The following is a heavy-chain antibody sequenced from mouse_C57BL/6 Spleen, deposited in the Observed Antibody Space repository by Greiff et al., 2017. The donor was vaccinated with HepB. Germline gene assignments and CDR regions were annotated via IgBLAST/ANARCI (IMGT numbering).Heavy chain of an antibody. Sequence: VQLQQPGTELVKPGASVKLSCKASGYTFTSYWMHWVKQRPGQGLEWIGNINPSNGDTNYNEKFKSKATLTVDKSSSTAYMQLSSLTSEDSAVYYCARGEYYGSSYLDYWGQGTTVTVSS. J-gene: IGHJ2*01. CDR3: ARGEYYGSSYLDY. CDR2: INPSNGDT. D-gene: IGHD1-1*01. V-gene: IGHV1-53*01. CDR1: GYTFTSYW.